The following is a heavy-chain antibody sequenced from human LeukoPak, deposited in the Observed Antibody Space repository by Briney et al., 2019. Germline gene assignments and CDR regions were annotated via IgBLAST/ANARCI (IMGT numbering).Heavy chain of an antibody. CDR3: AKDKGYSSGARGHYFDY. D-gene: IGHD6-19*01. J-gene: IGHJ4*02. Sequence: GRSLRLSRAASGFTFDDYAMHWVRQAPGKGLEWVSGISWNSGSIGYADSVKGRFTISRDNAKNSLYLQMNSLRAEDTALYYCAKDKGYSSGARGHYFDYWGQGTLVTVSS. CDR2: ISWNSGSI. V-gene: IGHV3-9*01. CDR1: GFTFDDYA.